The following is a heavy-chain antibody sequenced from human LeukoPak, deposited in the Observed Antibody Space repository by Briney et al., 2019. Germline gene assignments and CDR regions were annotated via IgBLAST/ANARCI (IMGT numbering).Heavy chain of an antibody. Sequence: ASVKVSCKASGYTFTSYAVNWVRQAPGQGLEWMGWINPNGGGTSYAQKFQGRVTMTRDTSISTAYMELSRLTSDDTAVYYCAREGPHWGNAFDYWGQGTLVTVSS. V-gene: IGHV1-2*02. CDR2: INPNGGGT. J-gene: IGHJ4*02. CDR3: AREGPHWGNAFDY. CDR1: GYTFTSYA. D-gene: IGHD7-27*01.